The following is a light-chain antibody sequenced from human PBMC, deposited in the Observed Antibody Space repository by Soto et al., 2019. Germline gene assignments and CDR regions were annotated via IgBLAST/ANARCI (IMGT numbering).Light chain of an antibody. J-gene: IGLJ1*01. CDR3: GTWDSSLSAGGV. CDR1: SSHIGNNY. Sequence: QSVPGEPPAVCAWPGQKVTDSCSGSSSHIGNNYVSWYQQLPGTAPKLLIYENNKRPSGIPDRFSGSKSGTSATLGITGLQTGDEADYYCGTWDSSLSAGGVFGTGTKVT. CDR2: ENN. V-gene: IGLV1-51*02.